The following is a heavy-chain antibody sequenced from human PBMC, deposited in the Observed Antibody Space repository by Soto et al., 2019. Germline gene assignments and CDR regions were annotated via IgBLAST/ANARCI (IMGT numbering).Heavy chain of an antibody. J-gene: IGHJ3*01. V-gene: IGHV3-48*03. CDR2: ISSSGSAI. Sequence: GGSLRLSCAASGFTFSRYEMDWVRQSPGKGLEWVAYISSSGSAIYYADSVKGRFIISRDNAESSLYLQMNSLRDEDTAVYYCTKEKSVMNSGHDAADVWGQGTRVTVSS. CDR3: TKEKSVMNSGHDAADV. D-gene: IGHD5-12*01. CDR1: GFTFSRYE.